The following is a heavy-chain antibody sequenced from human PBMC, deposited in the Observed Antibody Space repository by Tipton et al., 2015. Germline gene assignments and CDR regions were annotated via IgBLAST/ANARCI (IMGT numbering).Heavy chain of an antibody. J-gene: IGHJ6*02. Sequence: GSLRLSCAASGFTFSSYGMNWVRQAPGKGLEWVSAISGNGYTTYYADSVRGRFTISRDFSNNTLYLHMNSLRAEDTAVYYCAKVWGDLVVVPVAIPHYYYYVMDVWGQGTTVTVSS. CDR3: AKVWGDLVVVPVAIPHYYYYVMDV. CDR2: ISGNGYTT. D-gene: IGHD2-2*01. CDR1: GFTFSSYG. V-gene: IGHV3-23*01.